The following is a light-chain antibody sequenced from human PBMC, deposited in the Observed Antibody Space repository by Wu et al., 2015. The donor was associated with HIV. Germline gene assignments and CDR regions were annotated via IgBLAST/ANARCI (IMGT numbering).Light chain of an antibody. J-gene: IGKJ2*03. Sequence: DIQMTQSPSSLSASVGDKVTITCRASQDIRNSLAWLQQRPGQAPKLLLYAASTLESGVPSRFSGTGYGTDFTLTISGLQPEDFATYYCQQHSSIPFSFGQGTRLDI. CDR1: QDIRNS. CDR2: AAS. CDR3: QQHSSIPFS. V-gene: IGKV1-NL1*01.